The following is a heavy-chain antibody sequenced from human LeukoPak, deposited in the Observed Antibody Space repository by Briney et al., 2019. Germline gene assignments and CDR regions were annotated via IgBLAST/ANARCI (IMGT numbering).Heavy chain of an antibody. Sequence: SETLSLTCAVYVGSFSGYYWSWIRQPPGKGLEWIGEINHSGSTNYNPSLKSRVTISVDTSKNQFSLKLSSVTAADTAVYYCAREGIAAAGVDYWGQGTLVTVSS. CDR1: VGSFSGYY. CDR3: AREGIAAAGVDY. J-gene: IGHJ4*02. CDR2: INHSGST. D-gene: IGHD6-13*01. V-gene: IGHV4-34*01.